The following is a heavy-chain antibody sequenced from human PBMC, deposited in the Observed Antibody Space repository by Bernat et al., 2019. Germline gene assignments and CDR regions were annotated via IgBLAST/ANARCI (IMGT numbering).Heavy chain of an antibody. J-gene: IGHJ4*02. CDR3: VKDLHTALFY. CDR2: IGPTGGT. CDR1: GSTFSRYS. V-gene: IGHV3-64D*08. Sequence: EMQVVESGGGLVQPGGSLRLSCSASGSTFSRYSMHWVRQAPGGGLEYVSAIGPTGGTYYADSVKCRFTISRDNSKNTLYLQMTSLRPEDTAEYYCVKDLHTALFYWGQGTQVTVSS. D-gene: IGHD5-18*01.